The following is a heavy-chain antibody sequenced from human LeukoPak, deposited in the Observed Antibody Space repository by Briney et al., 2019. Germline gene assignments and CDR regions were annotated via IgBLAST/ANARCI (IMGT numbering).Heavy chain of an antibody. D-gene: IGHD1-26*01. V-gene: IGHV1-69*04. CDR1: GGTFSSYA. CDR2: IVPSLDIT. Sequence: ASVTVSCKTSGGTFSSYAISWVRLAPGQGLEWMGRIVPSLDITHYAQKFQGRVTLTADKSTTTAYMELNSLRSEDTAVYYCARDGVGAATDYFDHWGQGTLVTVSS. J-gene: IGHJ4*02. CDR3: ARDGVGAATDYFDH.